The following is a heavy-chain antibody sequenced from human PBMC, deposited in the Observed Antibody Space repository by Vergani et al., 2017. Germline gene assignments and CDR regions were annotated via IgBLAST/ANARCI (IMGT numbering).Heavy chain of an antibody. Sequence: QVQLVQSGAEVKKPGASVKVSCKVSGYTLTELSMHWVRQAPGKGLEWMGGFDPEDSETIYAQKFQGRVTMTEDTSTDTAYMELSSLRSEDTAVYYCATQRSTIFGVVIIRDWFDPWGQGTLVTVSS. CDR3: ATQRSTIFGVVIIRDWFDP. V-gene: IGHV1-24*01. CDR1: GYTLTELS. D-gene: IGHD3-3*01. J-gene: IGHJ5*02. CDR2: FDPEDSET.